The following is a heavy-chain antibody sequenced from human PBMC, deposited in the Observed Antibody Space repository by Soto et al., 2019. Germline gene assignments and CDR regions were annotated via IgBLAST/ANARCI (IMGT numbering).Heavy chain of an antibody. Sequence: QVQLQQWGAGLLKPSETLSLTCAVYGGFVSSGSYYWSWIRQPPGKGLEWIGEMSHSGGTHFNPALNSRVTISVDTSKNQFALKMSSVTAADTALYYCARVERGTATTVVDAFDICGPGTMVTVSS. D-gene: IGHD1-1*01. V-gene: IGHV4-34*01. CDR1: GGFVSSGSYY. CDR2: MSHSGGT. J-gene: IGHJ3*02. CDR3: ARVERGTATTVVDAFDI.